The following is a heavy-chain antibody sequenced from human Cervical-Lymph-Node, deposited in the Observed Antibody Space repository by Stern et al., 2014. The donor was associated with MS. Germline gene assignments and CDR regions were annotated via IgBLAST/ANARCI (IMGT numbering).Heavy chain of an antibody. D-gene: IGHD6-19*01. CDR3: VAYASGDNINH. V-gene: IGHV3-33*03. CDR1: GFTFSRNG. Sequence: QVQLVQSGGGVVQPGRSLRLSCAAYGFTFSRNGMHWVRQAPGKGLEWVAVIWYDGSNDNYVDSGKGRFTIARANTKNTLYLQMNSLRVEDTALYYCVAYASGDNINHWGQGTLVTVSS. CDR2: IWYDGSND. J-gene: IGHJ5*02.